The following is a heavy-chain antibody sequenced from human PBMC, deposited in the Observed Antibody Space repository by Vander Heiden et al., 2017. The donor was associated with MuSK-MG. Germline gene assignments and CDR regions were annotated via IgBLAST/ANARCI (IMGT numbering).Heavy chain of an antibody. CDR3: ARGGGRVGATPFTEYFQE. CDR2: IIPILCIA. D-gene: IGHD2-15*01. J-gene: IGHJ1*01. V-gene: IGHV1-69*02. Sequence: QVQLVQSGAAVKKPGSSVKVSCKASGGTFSSYPISWVRQAPGQGREGMGMIIPILCIANDGKKFQGRGKITAEKSTRKAYMELSSLRSEDTAVYYCARGGGRVGATPFTEYFQEWGQGNLVNVYS. CDR1: GGTFSSYP.